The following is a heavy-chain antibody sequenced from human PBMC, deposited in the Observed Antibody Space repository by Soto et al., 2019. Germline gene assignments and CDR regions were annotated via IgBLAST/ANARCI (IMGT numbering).Heavy chain of an antibody. J-gene: IGHJ4*02. V-gene: IGHV1-69*13. CDR3: ARASEWLFLLNY. CDR2: IIPIFGTA. D-gene: IGHD3-22*01. CDR1: GGTFSSYA. Sequence: SVKVSCKASGGTFSSYAISWVRQAPGQGLEWMGGIIPIFGTANYAQKFQGRVTITADESTSTAYMELSSLRSEDTAMYYCARASEWLFLLNYWGQGTLVTVSS.